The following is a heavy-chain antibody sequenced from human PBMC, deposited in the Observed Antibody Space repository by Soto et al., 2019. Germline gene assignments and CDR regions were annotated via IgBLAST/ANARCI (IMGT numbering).Heavy chain of an antibody. Sequence: PSETLSLTCTVSGGSISGYYWSWIRQPPGKGLEWIGYMYNTGSTVYNPSFKSRVTISVDTSKNQFSLKLNSVTAADTAVYYCARGVLLAPDVWGQGTTVTVSS. CDR2: MYNTGST. D-gene: IGHD1-26*01. J-gene: IGHJ6*02. CDR1: GGSISGYY. CDR3: ARGVLLAPDV. V-gene: IGHV4-59*01.